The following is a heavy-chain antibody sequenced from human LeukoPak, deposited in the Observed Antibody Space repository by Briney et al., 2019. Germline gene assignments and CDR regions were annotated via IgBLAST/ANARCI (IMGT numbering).Heavy chain of an antibody. J-gene: IGHJ4*02. D-gene: IGHD3-22*01. CDR1: GGTFSSYA. Sequence: SVKVSCKASGGTFSSYAISWVRQAPGQGLEWMGGIIPIFGTTNYAQKFQGRVTITTDESTSTAYMELSSLRSEDTAVYYCARGGEANYYDTSGYYLYYYWGQGTLVTVSS. CDR3: ARGGEANYYDTSGYYLYYY. CDR2: IIPIFGTT. V-gene: IGHV1-69*05.